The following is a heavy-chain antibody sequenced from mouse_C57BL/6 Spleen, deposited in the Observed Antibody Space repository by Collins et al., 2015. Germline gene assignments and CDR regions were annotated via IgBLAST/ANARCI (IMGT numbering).Heavy chain of an antibody. CDR2: IYPGDGDT. CDR3: ARGTY. CDR1: GYVFSSYW. V-gene: IGHV1-80*01. Sequence: SGAELVKPGASVKISCKASGYVFSSYWMNWVKQRPDKGLEWIGQIYPGDGDTNYNGKFRGKATLTADKSSSTAYMQLSSLTSEDSAVYFCARGTYWGQGTLVTVSA. J-gene: IGHJ3*01.